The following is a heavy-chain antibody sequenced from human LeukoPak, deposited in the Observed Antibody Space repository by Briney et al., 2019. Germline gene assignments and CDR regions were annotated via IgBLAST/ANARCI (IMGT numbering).Heavy chain of an antibody. Sequence: PSETLSLTCTVSGYSISSGYYWGWIRQPPGKGLEWIGSIYHSGSTYYNPSLKSRVTISVDTSKNQFSLKLSSVTAADTAVYYRARELVGVVTHIPFDPWGQGTLVTVSS. CDR1: GYSISSGYY. V-gene: IGHV4-38-2*02. CDR3: ARELVGVVTHIPFDP. J-gene: IGHJ5*02. CDR2: IYHSGST. D-gene: IGHD3-3*01.